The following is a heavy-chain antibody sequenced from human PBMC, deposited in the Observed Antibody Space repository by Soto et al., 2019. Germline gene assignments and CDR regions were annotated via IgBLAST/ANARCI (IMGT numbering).Heavy chain of an antibody. V-gene: IGHV1-8*01. CDR2: MNPNSGNT. CDR3: ARGRYSSGWMDAFDI. CDR1: GYTFTSYD. Sequence: VSVKVSCKASGYTFTSYDINWVRQANGQGLEWMGWMNPNSGNTGYAQKFQGRVTMTRNTSISTAYMELSSLRSEDTAVYYCARGRYSSGWMDAFDIWGQGTMVTV. J-gene: IGHJ3*02. D-gene: IGHD6-19*01.